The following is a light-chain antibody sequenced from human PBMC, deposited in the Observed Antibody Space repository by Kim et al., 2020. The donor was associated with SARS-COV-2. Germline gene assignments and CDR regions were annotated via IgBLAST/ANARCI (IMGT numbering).Light chain of an antibody. CDR1: QDISGW. Sequence: GDRVTITCRASQDISGWLAWYQQKPGEAPKLLISDASTLESGVPPRFSGSGSGTEFTLTISGLQADDFATYFCQQYYTYLLTFGGGTKVDIK. CDR3: QQYYTYLLT. J-gene: IGKJ4*01. CDR2: DAS. V-gene: IGKV1-5*01.